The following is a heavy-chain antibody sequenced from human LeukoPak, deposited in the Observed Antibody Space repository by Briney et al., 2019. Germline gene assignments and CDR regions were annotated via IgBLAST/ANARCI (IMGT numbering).Heavy chain of an antibody. Sequence: ASVKVSCKASGYTFTGYYMHWVRQAPGQGLEWMGIINPSGGSTSYAQKFQGRVTMTRDMSTSTVYMELSSLRSEDTAVYYCARDQYREGDPPHYYYYMDVWGKGTTVTVSS. V-gene: IGHV1-46*01. CDR1: GYTFTGYY. J-gene: IGHJ6*03. CDR2: INPSGGST. D-gene: IGHD2-2*02. CDR3: ARDQYREGDPPHYYYYMDV.